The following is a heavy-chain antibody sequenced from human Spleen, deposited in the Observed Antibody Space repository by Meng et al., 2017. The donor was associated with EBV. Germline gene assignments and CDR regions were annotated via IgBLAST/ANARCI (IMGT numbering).Heavy chain of an antibody. CDR1: GVHFRVDA. Sequence: QLVMVGAEVQTPGPSVKVSCKTSGVHFRVDAVSWVPQAPGQGLEWMGGLIPMSDAPHYAQKFQDRVRITADESTSTHYMDLSGLRSEDTAVYYCASESGRGFTPDYWGQGTLVTVSS. J-gene: IGHJ4*02. CDR3: ASESGRGFTPDY. V-gene: IGHV1-69*01. CDR2: LIPMSDAP. D-gene: IGHD3-10*01.